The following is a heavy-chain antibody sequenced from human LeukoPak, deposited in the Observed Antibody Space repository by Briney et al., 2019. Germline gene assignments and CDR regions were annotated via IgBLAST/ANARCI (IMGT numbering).Heavy chain of an antibody. CDR2: IYYSGST. V-gene: IGHV4-34*01. D-gene: IGHD3-10*01. CDR3: ARQARRFHRVFDY. Sequence: PSETLSLTCAVYGGSFSGYYWSWIRQPPGKGLEWIGSIYYSGSTYYNPSLKSRVTISVDTSKNQFSLKLSSVTAADTAVYYCARQARRFHRVFDYWGQGTLVTVSS. CDR1: GGSFSGYY. J-gene: IGHJ4*02.